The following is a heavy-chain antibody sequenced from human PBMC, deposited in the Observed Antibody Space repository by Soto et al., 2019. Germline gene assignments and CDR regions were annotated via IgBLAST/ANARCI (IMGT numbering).Heavy chain of an antibody. D-gene: IGHD3-22*01. CDR2: IYYSGST. Sequence: SETLSLTCSVSGGSMRSEGYYWSWIRQHPGKGLEWIGYIYYSGSTYYNPSLKSRVTISVDTSKNQFSLKLSSVTAADTAVYYCARVRYDSSGYYPGPFDYWGQGTLVTVSS. J-gene: IGHJ4*02. CDR3: ARVRYDSSGYYPGPFDY. CDR1: GGSMRSEGYY. V-gene: IGHV4-30-4*01.